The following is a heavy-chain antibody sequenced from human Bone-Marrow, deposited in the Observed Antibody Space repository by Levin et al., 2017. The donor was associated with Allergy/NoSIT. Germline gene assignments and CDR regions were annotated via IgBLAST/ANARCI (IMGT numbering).Heavy chain of an antibody. Sequence: GESLKISCKGSGYSFTSYWIGWVRQMPGKGLEWMGIIYPGDSETRYSPSFQGQVTISADKSISTAYLQWRSLKASDASLYSCARGYTGTYYHYFDSWGQGTLVTVSS. CDR1: GYSFTSYW. CDR2: IYPGDSET. J-gene: IGHJ4*02. V-gene: IGHV5-51*01. D-gene: IGHD1-26*01. CDR3: ARGYTGTYYHYFDS.